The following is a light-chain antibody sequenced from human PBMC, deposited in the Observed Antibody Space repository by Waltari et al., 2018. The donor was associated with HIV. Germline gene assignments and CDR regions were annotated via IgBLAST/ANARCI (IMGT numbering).Light chain of an antibody. CDR3: SAYTSGTTWV. J-gene: IGLJ3*02. Sequence: QSALTQPASVSGSPGPSLTISCTGTSSDIGGYNYVSWHQHHPGRAPKLIIFEVSNRHSGVSNRFSGSKSGNTASLIIAGLLAEDDADYYCSAYTSGTTWVFGGGTKLTV. CDR2: EVS. V-gene: IGLV2-14*01. CDR1: SSDIGGYNY.